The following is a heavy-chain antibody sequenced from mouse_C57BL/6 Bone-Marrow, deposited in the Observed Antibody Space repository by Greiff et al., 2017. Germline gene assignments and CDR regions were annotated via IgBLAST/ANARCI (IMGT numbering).Heavy chain of an antibody. Sequence: EVQLQQSGPELVKPGASVKIPCKASGYTFTDYNMAWVKQSHGKSLEWIGDINPNNGGTIYNQKFKGKATLTVDKSSSTAYMELRSLTSEDTAVYYCARSLFITTVVATGFDYWGQGTTLTVSS. D-gene: IGHD1-1*01. V-gene: IGHV1-18*01. J-gene: IGHJ2*01. CDR2: INPNNGGT. CDR3: ARSLFITTVVATGFDY. CDR1: GYTFTDYN.